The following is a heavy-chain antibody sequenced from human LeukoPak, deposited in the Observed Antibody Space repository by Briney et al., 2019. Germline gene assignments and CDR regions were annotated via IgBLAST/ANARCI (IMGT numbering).Heavy chain of an antibody. CDR1: GFTVSSND. D-gene: IGHD6-6*01. Sequence: GASLRLSCAASGFTVSSNDMGWVRQVPGKGLEWVSVIYSGGSTHYTDSVKGRFSISRDNSKNTVSLQMNSLRAEDTAVYYCARRTVPGRPGYWGQGTLVTVSS. J-gene: IGHJ4*02. V-gene: IGHV3-66*04. CDR3: ARRTVPGRPGY. CDR2: IYSGGST.